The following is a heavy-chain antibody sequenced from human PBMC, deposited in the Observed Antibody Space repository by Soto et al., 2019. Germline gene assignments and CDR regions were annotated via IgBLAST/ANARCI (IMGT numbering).Heavy chain of an antibody. Sequence: EVQLVESGGGLVKPGGSLRLSCAASGFTFNNAWMSWVRQAPGKGLEWVGRIKSNTDGGTVDYAAPVNGRFTISRDDSKNTAYLQMNSLKTEDTAVYYCATDLKTGTERGKFDYWGQGTLVTVSS. J-gene: IGHJ4*02. D-gene: IGHD1-1*01. CDR2: IKSNTDGGTV. CDR1: GFTFNNAW. CDR3: ATDLKTGTERGKFDY. V-gene: IGHV3-15*01.